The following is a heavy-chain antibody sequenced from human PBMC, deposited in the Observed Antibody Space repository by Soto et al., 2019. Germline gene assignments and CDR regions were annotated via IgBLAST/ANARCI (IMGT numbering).Heavy chain of an antibody. CDR2: IYYSGST. D-gene: IGHD3-10*01. V-gene: IGHV4-30-4*01. J-gene: IGHJ5*02. CDR1: GGSTSSGDYY. Sequence: SETLSLTCTVSGGSTSSGDYYWSWIRQPPGKGLEWIGYIYYSGSTYYNPSLKSRVTISVDTSKNQFSLKLSSVTAADTAVYYCAGYYYGSGGENWFDPWGPGTLVTVSS. CDR3: AGYYYGSGGENWFDP.